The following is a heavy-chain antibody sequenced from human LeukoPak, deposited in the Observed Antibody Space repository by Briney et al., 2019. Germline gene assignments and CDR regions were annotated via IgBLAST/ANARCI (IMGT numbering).Heavy chain of an antibody. CDR3: ARLTKRTGWCDY. D-gene: IGHD6-19*01. V-gene: IGHV1-46*01. J-gene: IGHJ4*02. Sequence: PWASVKVSCKASGYTFTSYYMHWVRQAPGQGLERMGIINPSGGSTSYAQKFQGRVTMTRDTSTSTVYMELSSLRSGDTAVYYCARLTKRTGWCDYWGQGTLVTVPS. CDR2: INPSGGST. CDR1: GYTFTSYY.